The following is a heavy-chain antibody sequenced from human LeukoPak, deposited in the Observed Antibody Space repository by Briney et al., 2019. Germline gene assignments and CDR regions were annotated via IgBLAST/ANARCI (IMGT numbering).Heavy chain of an antibody. CDR3: ARVPGDDFWSGFRSDGFDI. D-gene: IGHD3-3*01. CDR1: GYTSTSYD. CDR2: MNPNSGNT. Sequence: ASVKVSCKASGYTSTSYDINWVRQATGQGLEWMGRMNPNSGNTDFAQNFQGRVTMTRDTSISTAYMELSSLRSEDTAVYYCARVPGDDFWSGFRSDGFDIWGQGTMVTVSS. V-gene: IGHV1-8*01. J-gene: IGHJ3*02.